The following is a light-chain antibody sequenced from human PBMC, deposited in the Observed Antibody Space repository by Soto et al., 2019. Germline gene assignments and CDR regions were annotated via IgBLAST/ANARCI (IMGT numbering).Light chain of an antibody. CDR2: STN. V-gene: IGLV7-43*01. CDR3: FSPSGSLWV. CDR1: TGPVTSGYF. Sequence: QAVVTQEPSLTVSPGGAVTLTCASSTGPVTSGYFPNWFQQKPGQAPRSLLYSTNNKHSWTPARFSGSLLGGKAALTLSDVRPGAEADNSCFSPSGSLWVFGGGTKFTV. J-gene: IGLJ3*02.